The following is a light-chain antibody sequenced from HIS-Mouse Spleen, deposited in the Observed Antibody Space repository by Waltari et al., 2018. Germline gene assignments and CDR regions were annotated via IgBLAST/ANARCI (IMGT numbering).Light chain of an antibody. CDR3: QQLNSYPPT. CDR1: QGISSY. V-gene: IGKV1-9*01. Sequence: DIQLTQSPSFLSASVGDRVTITCRASQGISSYLPWYQQKPGKAPKLLIYSASTLKSGVPSRFSGSGSGTEFTLTISSLQPEDFATYYCQQLNSYPPTFGQGTKVEIK. J-gene: IGKJ1*01. CDR2: SAS.